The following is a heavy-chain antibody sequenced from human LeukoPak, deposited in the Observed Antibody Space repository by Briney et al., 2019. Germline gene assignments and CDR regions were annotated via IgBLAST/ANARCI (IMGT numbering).Heavy chain of an antibody. CDR3: AKVGKGGNSDFDY. V-gene: IGHV3-30*19. J-gene: IGHJ4*02. Sequence: GGSLRLSCAASGFTFSRYAMHWVRQAPGKGLEWVAVISYDGSNKYYADSVKGRFTISRDNSKNTPYLQMNSLRAEDTAVYYCAKVGKGGNSDFDYWGQGTLVTVSS. CDR2: ISYDGSNK. CDR1: GFTFSRYA. D-gene: IGHD4-23*01.